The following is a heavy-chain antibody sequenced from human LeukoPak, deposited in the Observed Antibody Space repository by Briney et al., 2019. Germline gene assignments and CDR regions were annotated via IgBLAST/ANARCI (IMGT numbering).Heavy chain of an antibody. D-gene: IGHD2-2*01. V-gene: IGHV1-2*02. CDR1: GYTFTAYY. CDR3: ARDRYCSSTSCPRGGLDY. J-gene: IGHJ4*02. Sequence: ASVKVSCKASGYTFTAYYLHWVRQAPGQGLEWMGWINPNSGGTVYAQKFQGRVTMTRDTSISTAYMELSRLRSDDTAVYYCARDRYCSSTSCPRGGLDYWGQGTLVTVSS. CDR2: INPNSGGT.